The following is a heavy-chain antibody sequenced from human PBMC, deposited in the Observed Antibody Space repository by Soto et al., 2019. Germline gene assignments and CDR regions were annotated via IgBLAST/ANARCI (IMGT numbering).Heavy chain of an antibody. J-gene: IGHJ6*03. V-gene: IGHV5-51*01. CDR3: ARQGSSWATYYYYYYMDV. Sequence: PGESLKISCKGSGYSFTSYWIGWVRQMPGKGLEWMGIIYPGDSDTRYSPSFQGQVTISADKSISTAYLQWSSLKASDTAMYYCARQGSSWATYYYYYYMDVWDKGTTVTVSS. CDR2: IYPGDSDT. D-gene: IGHD6-13*01. CDR1: GYSFTSYW.